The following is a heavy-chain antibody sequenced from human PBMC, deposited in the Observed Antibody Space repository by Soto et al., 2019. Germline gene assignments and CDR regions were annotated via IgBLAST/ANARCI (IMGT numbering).Heavy chain of an antibody. CDR3: ARDDAISGRARAFDG. Sequence: QVRLVQSGTVVTEPGASVKVSCKASGYTFSTYYISWVRQAPGQGLQWLGWISGFNGNTFSPQEVQDRVVMTMFTSTTTAYMESTSLRAADTAVYYCARDDAISGRARAFDGRGQGTLVIVSS. J-gene: IGHJ3*01. CDR1: GYTFSTYY. V-gene: IGHV1-18*01. D-gene: IGHD6-25*01. CDR2: ISGFNGNT.